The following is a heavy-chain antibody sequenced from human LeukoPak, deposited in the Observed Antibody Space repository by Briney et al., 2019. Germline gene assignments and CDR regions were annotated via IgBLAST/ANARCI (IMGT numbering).Heavy chain of an antibody. V-gene: IGHV1-2*02. D-gene: IGHD3-22*01. Sequence: GASVKVSCKASGYTFTGHYMHWVRQAPGQGLEWMGWINPNSGGTNYAQKFQGRVTMTRDTSISTAYMELSRLRSDDTAVYYCARITTGYRPDDYWGQGTLVTVSS. CDR2: INPNSGGT. CDR3: ARITTGYRPDDY. J-gene: IGHJ4*02. CDR1: GYTFTGHY.